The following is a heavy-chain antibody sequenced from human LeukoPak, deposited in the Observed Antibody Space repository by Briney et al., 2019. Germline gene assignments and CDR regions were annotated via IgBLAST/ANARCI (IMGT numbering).Heavy chain of an antibody. J-gene: IGHJ5*02. CDR3: ARGSGLTIFGVVIIKGIGWFDP. Sequence: SETLSLTCTVSGGSISSYYWSWIRQPPGKGLEWIGYIYYSGSTNYNPSLKSRVTISVDTSKNQFSLKLSSVTAADTAVYYCARGSGLTIFGVVIIKGIGWFDPWGQGTLVTVSS. V-gene: IGHV4-59*12. D-gene: IGHD3-3*01. CDR2: IYYSGST. CDR1: GGSISSYY.